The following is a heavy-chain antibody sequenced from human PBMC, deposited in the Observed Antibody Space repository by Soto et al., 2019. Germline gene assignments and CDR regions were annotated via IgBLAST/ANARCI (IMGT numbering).Heavy chain of an antibody. CDR1: GGSISSYY. V-gene: IGHV4-59*01. Sequence: TSETLSLTCTVSGGSISSYYWSWIRQPPGKGLEWIGYIYYSGSTNYNPSLKSRVTISVDTSKNQFSLKLSSVTAADTAVYYCARDRGGAWFDPWGQGXLVTVYS. J-gene: IGHJ5*02. CDR2: IYYSGST. CDR3: ARDRGGAWFDP.